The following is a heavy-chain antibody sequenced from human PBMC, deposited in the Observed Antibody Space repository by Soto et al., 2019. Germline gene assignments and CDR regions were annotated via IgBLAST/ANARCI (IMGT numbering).Heavy chain of an antibody. V-gene: IGHV4-30-2*01. CDR3: SRTELRYFDWLLSPFYYFDY. Sequence: SETLSLTCAVSGGSISSGGYSWSWIRQPPGKGLEWIGYIYHSGSTYYNPSLKSRVTISVDRSKNQFSLKLSSVTAADTAVYYCSRTELRYFDWLLSPFYYFDYWGQGTLVTVSS. J-gene: IGHJ4*02. CDR2: IYHSGST. D-gene: IGHD3-9*01. CDR1: GGSISSGGYS.